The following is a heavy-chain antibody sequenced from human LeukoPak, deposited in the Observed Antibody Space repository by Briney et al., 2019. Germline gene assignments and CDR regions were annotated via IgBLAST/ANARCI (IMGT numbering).Heavy chain of an antibody. CDR3: ARDDRRTGRDY. D-gene: IGHD7-27*01. Sequence: SETLSLTCTVSGGSISSYYWSWIRQPPGKGLEWIGYIYYSGSTNYNPSLKSRVTISVDTSKNQFSLKLSSVTAADTAVCYCARDDRRTGRDYWGQGTLVTVSS. J-gene: IGHJ4*02. CDR1: GGSISSYY. CDR2: IYYSGST. V-gene: IGHV4-59*01.